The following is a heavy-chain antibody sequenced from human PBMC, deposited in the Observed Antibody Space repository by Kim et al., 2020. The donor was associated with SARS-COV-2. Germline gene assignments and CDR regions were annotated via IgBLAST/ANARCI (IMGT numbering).Heavy chain of an antibody. CDR3: ARVAVIELELRTGMDV. D-gene: IGHD1-7*01. CDR2: IYYSGST. CDR1: GGSISSSSYY. J-gene: IGHJ6*02. Sequence: SETLSLTCTVSGGSISSSSYYWGWIRQPPGKGLEWIGSIYYSGSTYYNPSLKSRVTISVDTSKNQFSLKLSSVTAADTAVYYCARVAVIELELRTGMDVWGQGTTVTVSS. V-gene: IGHV4-39*07.